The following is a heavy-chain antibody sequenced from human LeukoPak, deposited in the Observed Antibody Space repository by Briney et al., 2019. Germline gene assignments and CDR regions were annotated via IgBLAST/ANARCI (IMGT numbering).Heavy chain of an antibody. CDR1: GFTFRSYA. CDR3: ARGHYYGSGSYFAAFDY. V-gene: IGHV3-30-3*01. J-gene: IGHJ4*02. Sequence: GGSLRLSCAASGFTFRSYAMHWVRQAPGKGLEWVALISYDGSNKYYADSVKGRFTISRDNSKNTLYLQMNSLRAEDTAVYYCARGHYYGSGSYFAAFDYWGQGTLVTVSS. D-gene: IGHD3-10*01. CDR2: ISYDGSNK.